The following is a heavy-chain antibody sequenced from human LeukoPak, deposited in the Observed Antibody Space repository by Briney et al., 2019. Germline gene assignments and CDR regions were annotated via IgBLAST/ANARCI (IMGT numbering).Heavy chain of an antibody. CDR2: IYYSGST. J-gene: IGHJ6*03. CDR1: GGSISSSSYY. Sequence: SETLSLTCTVSGGSISSSSYYWGWIRQPPGKGLEWIGSIYYSGSTYYNPSLKSRVTISVDTSKNQFSLKLSSVTAADTAVYYCARVSILTGYYNKLHTSYYYYMDVWGKGTTVTISS. V-gene: IGHV4-39*07. D-gene: IGHD3-9*01. CDR3: ARVSILTGYYNKLHTSYYYYMDV.